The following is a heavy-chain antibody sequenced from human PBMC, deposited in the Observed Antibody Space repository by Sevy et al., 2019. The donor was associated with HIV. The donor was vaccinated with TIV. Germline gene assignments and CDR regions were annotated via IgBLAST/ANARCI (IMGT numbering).Heavy chain of an antibody. CDR3: ARALTLNWFDP. J-gene: IGHJ5*02. V-gene: IGHV4-34*01. Sequence: TLSLTCAVYGGSFSGYYWSWIRQPPGKGVEWIGEINHSGSTNYNPSLKSRVTISVDTSRNQFSLKLSSVTAADTAVYYCARALTLNWFDPCGQGTLVTVSA. D-gene: IGHD3-9*01. CDR2: INHSGST. CDR1: GGSFSGYY.